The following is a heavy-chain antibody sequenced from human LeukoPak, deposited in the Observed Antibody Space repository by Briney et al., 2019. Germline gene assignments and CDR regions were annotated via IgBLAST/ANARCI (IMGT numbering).Heavy chain of an antibody. CDR1: GFTFSSYG. J-gene: IGHJ4*02. V-gene: IGHV3-30*03. CDR2: ISYDGSNK. CDR3: ARGHSSSGGGY. D-gene: IGHD3-22*01. Sequence: PGGSLRLSCAASGFTFSSYGMHWVRQAPGKGLEWVAVISYDGSNKYYADSVKGRFTISRDNSKSSLYLQMSSLRDEDTAVYYCARGHSSSGGGYWGQGTLVTVSS.